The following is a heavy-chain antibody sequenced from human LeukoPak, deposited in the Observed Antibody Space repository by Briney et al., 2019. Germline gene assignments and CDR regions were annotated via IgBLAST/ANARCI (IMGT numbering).Heavy chain of an antibody. CDR3: ARQGLDCSSTSCYTTYHY. CDR1: GGSFSGYY. D-gene: IGHD2-2*02. Sequence: SETLSLTCAVYGGSFSGYYWSWIRQPPGKGLEWIGEINHSGSTNYNPSLKSRVTISVDTSKSQFSLKLSSVTAADTAVYYCARQGLDCSSTSCYTTYHYWGQGTLVTVSS. J-gene: IGHJ4*02. CDR2: INHSGST. V-gene: IGHV4-34*01.